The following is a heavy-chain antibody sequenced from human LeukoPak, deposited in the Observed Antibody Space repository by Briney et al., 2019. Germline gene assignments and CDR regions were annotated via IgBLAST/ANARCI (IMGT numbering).Heavy chain of an antibody. J-gene: IGHJ3*02. Sequence: ASVKVSCKASGYTFTSYYMHWVRQAPGQGLEWMGIINPSGGSTNYAQKFQGRVTITADESTSTAYMELSSLRSEDTAVYYCARDGPTVVTPGAFDIWGQGTMVTVSS. CDR3: ARDGPTVVTPGAFDI. D-gene: IGHD4-23*01. V-gene: IGHV1-46*01. CDR1: GYTFTSYY. CDR2: INPSGGST.